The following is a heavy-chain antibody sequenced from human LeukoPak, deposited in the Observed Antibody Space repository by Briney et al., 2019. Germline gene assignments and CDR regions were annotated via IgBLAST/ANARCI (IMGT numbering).Heavy chain of an antibody. CDR2: ISSSSSYI. J-gene: IGHJ4*02. CDR3: ARGVAAAGSYYFDY. V-gene: IGHV3-21*01. CDR1: GFTFSSYS. D-gene: IGHD6-13*01. Sequence: PGGSLRLSCAASGFTFSSYSMTWVRQAPGKGLEWVSSISSSSSYIYYADSVKGRFTISRDNAKNSLYLQMNSLRAEDTAVYYCARGVAAAGSYYFDYWGQGTLVTVSS.